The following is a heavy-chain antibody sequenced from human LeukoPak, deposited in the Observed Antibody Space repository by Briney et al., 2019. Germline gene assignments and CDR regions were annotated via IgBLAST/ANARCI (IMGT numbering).Heavy chain of an antibody. CDR3: ARGLKGDYFDY. J-gene: IGHJ4*02. CDR1: GGSISSGNYY. CDR2: IYTSGST. Sequence: SQTLSLTCTVSGGSISSGNYYWSWIRQPAGRGLEWIGRIYTSGSTTYNPSLKSRVTISVDTSKNQFSLKVISVTAADTAVYYCARGLKGDYFDYWGQGTLVTVSS. V-gene: IGHV4-61*02.